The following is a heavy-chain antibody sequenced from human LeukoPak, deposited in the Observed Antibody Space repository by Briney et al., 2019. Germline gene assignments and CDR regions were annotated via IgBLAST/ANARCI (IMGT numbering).Heavy chain of an antibody. CDR3: ARDSARRYYFDY. J-gene: IGHJ4*02. CDR1: GFIFSSYA. D-gene: IGHD6-6*01. V-gene: IGHV3-30*04. CDR2: ISYDGSNK. Sequence: GGSLRLSCAASGFIFSSYAMHWVRQAPGKGLEWVAVISYDGSNKYYADSVKGRFTISRDNSKNTLYLQMNSLRAEDTAVYYCARDSARRYYFDYWGQGTLVTVSS.